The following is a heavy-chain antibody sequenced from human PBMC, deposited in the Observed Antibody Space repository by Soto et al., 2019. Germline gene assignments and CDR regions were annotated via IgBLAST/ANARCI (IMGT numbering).Heavy chain of an antibody. V-gene: IGHV4-4*02. CDR2: IYPSGTT. CDR1: GGSINSSNW. Sequence: SETLSLTCAVSGGSINSSNWWTWVRQTPGQGLEWIGEIYPSGTTNYNPSLKTRVTISLDKSTNQFSLRLTSVTAADTAVYYCARKGCRFGVVPRGGFAPWGQGSLVTVSS. D-gene: IGHD3-3*01. J-gene: IGHJ5*02. CDR3: ARKGCRFGVVPRGGFAP.